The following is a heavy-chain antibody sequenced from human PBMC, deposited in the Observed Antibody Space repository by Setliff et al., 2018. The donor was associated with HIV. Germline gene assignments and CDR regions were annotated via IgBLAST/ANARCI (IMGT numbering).Heavy chain of an antibody. J-gene: IGHJ3*02. Sequence: ASVKVSCKISGYTLTEVSMHWVRQAPGKGLEWMGYFDPQDGKTIYAQKFQGRVTMTEDTPTYTAYMELSGLRSEDTAVYYCARVTLRITMIVVVTDAFDIWGQGTMVTVSS. CDR1: GYTLTEVS. CDR2: FDPQDGKT. D-gene: IGHD3-22*01. CDR3: ARVTLRITMIVVVTDAFDI. V-gene: IGHV1-24*01.